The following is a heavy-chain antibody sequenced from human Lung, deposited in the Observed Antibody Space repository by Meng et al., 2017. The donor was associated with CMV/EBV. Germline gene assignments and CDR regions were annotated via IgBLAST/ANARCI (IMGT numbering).Heavy chain of an antibody. CDR1: GFTFSSYA. CDR3: ARDPGYCSSTSCITYYGMDV. Sequence: GGSLRLSCAVSGFTFSSYAMHWVRQAPGKGLELVAVISYDGSNKYYEDSVKGRFNISRDNSKNTLYLQMNSLRAEATAVYYCARDPGYCSSTSCITYYGMDVXGQGXTVTVSS. D-gene: IGHD2-2*01. J-gene: IGHJ6*02. V-gene: IGHV3-30-3*01. CDR2: ISYDGSNK.